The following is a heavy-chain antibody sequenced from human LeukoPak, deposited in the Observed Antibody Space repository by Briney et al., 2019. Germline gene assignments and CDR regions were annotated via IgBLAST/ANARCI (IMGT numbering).Heavy chain of an antibody. Sequence: SVKVSCKASGGTFSSYAISWVRQAPGQGLEWMGGIIPIFGTANYAQKFQGRVTITADESTSTAYMELSSLRSEDTAVYYCARGGYSYGYRTLEGMDVWGQGTTVTVSS. V-gene: IGHV1-69*01. D-gene: IGHD5-18*01. CDR2: IIPIFGTA. CDR3: ARGGYSYGYRTLEGMDV. CDR1: GGTFSSYA. J-gene: IGHJ6*02.